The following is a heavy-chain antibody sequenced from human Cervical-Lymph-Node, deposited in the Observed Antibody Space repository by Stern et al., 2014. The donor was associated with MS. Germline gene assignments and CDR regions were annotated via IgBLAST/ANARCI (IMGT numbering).Heavy chain of an antibody. CDR2: IIPILGTA. D-gene: IGHD1-7*01. Sequence: VQLVQSGAEVKKPGSSVKVSCKVSGGTFSSYAISWVRQAPGQGLEWMGGIIPILGTANYEQKCQGRVTIIADDSTSTAFMELSSLRSEDTAMYYCARVRELGMDVWGQGTTVTVSS. CDR3: ARVRELGMDV. V-gene: IGHV1-69*01. CDR1: GGTFSSYA. J-gene: IGHJ6*02.